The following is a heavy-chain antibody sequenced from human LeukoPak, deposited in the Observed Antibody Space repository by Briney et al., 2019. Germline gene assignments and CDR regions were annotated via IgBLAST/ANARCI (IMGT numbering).Heavy chain of an antibody. J-gene: IGHJ4*02. CDR3: AKRGICTSASCLLTTLDY. CDR1: GFTFRTYW. Sequence: GGSLRLSCAVSGFTFRTYWMHWVRQVPGEGLVWVSRINEDGSITNYADSVKGRFSISRDNAKNTLYLQMNSLRAEDTAVYYCAKRGICTSASCLLTTLDYWGQGILVTVSS. D-gene: IGHD2-2*01. V-gene: IGHV3-74*01. CDR2: INEDGSIT.